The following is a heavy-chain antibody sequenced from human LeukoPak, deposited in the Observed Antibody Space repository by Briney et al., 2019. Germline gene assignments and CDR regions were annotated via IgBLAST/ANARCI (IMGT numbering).Heavy chain of an antibody. CDR1: GFAFSDDS. J-gene: IGHJ4*02. Sequence: GGSLRLSCVASGFAFSDDSMNWVRQPPGKGLEWVSSISSTSKYIYYADSVKGRFTISRDNAKNSLFLQMNNVRVDDSAVYYCAREYTAMAYDYWGQGNLVTVSS. CDR3: AREYTAMAYDY. D-gene: IGHD5-18*01. CDR2: ISSTSKYI. V-gene: IGHV3-21*01.